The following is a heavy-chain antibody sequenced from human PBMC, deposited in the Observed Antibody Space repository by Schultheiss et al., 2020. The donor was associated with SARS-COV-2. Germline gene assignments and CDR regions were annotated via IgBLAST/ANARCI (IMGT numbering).Heavy chain of an antibody. CDR1: GFSLSSPRLG. CDR3: GHSERAYSWPVVY. Sequence: VKPTETLTLTCTVSGFSLSSPRLGVSWIRQPPGKALEWLAHIFSNDEKYYSTSLKSRLTISKDTSKNQVVLTMANMDPVDTATYYCGHSERAYSWPVVYWGQGTLVTVSS. J-gene: IGHJ4*02. D-gene: IGHD4-11*01. CDR2: IFSNDEK. V-gene: IGHV2-26*01.